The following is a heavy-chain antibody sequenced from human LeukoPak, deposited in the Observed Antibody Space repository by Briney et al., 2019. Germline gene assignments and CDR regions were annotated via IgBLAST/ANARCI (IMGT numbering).Heavy chain of an antibody. CDR3: TRAPPGMTMMTDY. CDR1: GYTFTNYH. Sequence: VSVKVSCKASGYTFTNYHIAWVRQAPGQGLEWMGWVSTNDGNTVYAQRLQGRVTMTTDTSTSVAYMEPRSLTSDDTAVYYCTRAPPGMTMMTDYWGQGTLVTVSS. D-gene: IGHD3-22*01. V-gene: IGHV1-18*01. J-gene: IGHJ4*02. CDR2: VSTNDGNT.